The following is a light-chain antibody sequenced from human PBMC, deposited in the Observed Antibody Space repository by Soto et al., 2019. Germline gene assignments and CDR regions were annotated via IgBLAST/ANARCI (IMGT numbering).Light chain of an antibody. Sequence: DVQMTQSPSSLSASVGDRVTITCRASQDINSYLAWYQQKPGNAPKSLIYAASSLQTGVPSRFSGSESGTDFTLTISNLQPEDSVTYYCQQYNIYPLTFGGGTKVEIQ. CDR1: QDINSY. CDR2: AAS. CDR3: QQYNIYPLT. V-gene: IGKV1D-16*01. J-gene: IGKJ4*01.